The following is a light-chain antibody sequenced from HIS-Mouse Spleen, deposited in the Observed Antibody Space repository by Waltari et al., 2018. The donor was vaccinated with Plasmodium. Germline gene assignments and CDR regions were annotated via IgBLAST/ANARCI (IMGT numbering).Light chain of an antibody. CDR3: YSTDSSGNHRV. CDR1: ALPKTY. J-gene: IGLJ3*02. Sequence: SYELTQPHSVSVSPGQTARITCSGDALPKTYAYWYQQKSGQAPVLLISEDSKRPSGIPERFSGSSSGTMATLTISGAQVEDGADYYCYSTDSSGNHRVFGGGTKLTVL. CDR2: EDS. V-gene: IGLV3-10*01.